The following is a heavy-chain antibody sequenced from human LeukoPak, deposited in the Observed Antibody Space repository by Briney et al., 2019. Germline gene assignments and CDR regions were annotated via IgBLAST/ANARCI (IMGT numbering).Heavy chain of an antibody. CDR2: ISGSGGAT. V-gene: IGHV3-23*01. Sequence: GGSLRLSCAASGFTFSSYAMTWVRQAPGKGLDWVSIISGSGGATYYADSVKGRFTISRDNSKSTLYLQMNNLRPEDAAIYFCGKGGGGQYLGWLNPFDSWGQGTLVAVSS. J-gene: IGHJ4*02. CDR3: GKGGGGQYLGWLNPFDS. CDR1: GFTFSSYA. D-gene: IGHD3-9*01.